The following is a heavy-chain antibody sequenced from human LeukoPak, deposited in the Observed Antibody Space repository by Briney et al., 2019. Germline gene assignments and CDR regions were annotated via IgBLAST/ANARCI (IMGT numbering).Heavy chain of an antibody. Sequence: PSETLSLTCTVSGGSISSGGYYWSWIRQPPGKGLEWIGYIYHSGSTYYNPSLKSRITISVDRSKNQFSLKLSSVTAADTAVYYCARATAAAAHDAFDIWGQGTMVTVSS. D-gene: IGHD6-13*01. CDR3: ARATAAAAHDAFDI. V-gene: IGHV4-30-2*01. J-gene: IGHJ3*02. CDR1: GGSISSGGYY. CDR2: IYHSGST.